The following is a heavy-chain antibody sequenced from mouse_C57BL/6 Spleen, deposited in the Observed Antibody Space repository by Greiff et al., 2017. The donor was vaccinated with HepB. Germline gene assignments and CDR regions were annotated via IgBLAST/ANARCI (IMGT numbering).Heavy chain of an antibody. D-gene: IGHD1-1*01. J-gene: IGHJ1*03. Sequence: VQLQQSGAELVRPGTSVKLSCKASGYTFTSYWMHWVKQRPGQGLEWIGVIDPSDSYTTYNQKFKGKATLTVDTSSSTAYLQLSSLTSEDSAVFDCARCGYGGSYDWYFEVWGTGTTVTVSS. CDR1: GYTFTSYW. CDR3: ARCGYGGSYDWYFEV. CDR2: IDPSDSYT. V-gene: IGHV1-59*01.